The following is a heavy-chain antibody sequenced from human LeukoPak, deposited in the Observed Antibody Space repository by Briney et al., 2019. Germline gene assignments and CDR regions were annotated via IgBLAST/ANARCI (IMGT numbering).Heavy chain of an antibody. CDR1: GITFSSYW. Sequence: GGSLRLSCTASGITFSSYWMSWVRQAPGKGLEWVANIKQDGSEKYYVDSVKGRFTISRDNAENSLYLQMNSLRAEDTAVYYCASYLWGSYRCFDSWGQGTLVTVSS. D-gene: IGHD3-16*02. V-gene: IGHV3-7*01. CDR2: IKQDGSEK. J-gene: IGHJ4*02. CDR3: ASYLWGSYRCFDS.